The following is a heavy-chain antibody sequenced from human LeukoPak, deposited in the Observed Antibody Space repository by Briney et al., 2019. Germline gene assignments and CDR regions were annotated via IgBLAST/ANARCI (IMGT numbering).Heavy chain of an antibody. J-gene: IGHJ6*02. CDR3: ARGMSGYYGMDV. CDR1: GFTFNTYW. CDR2: VRQDGGEG. Sequence: PGGSLRLSCAASGFTFNTYWMTWVRQAPGRGLEWVANVRQDGGEGHYVDSVKGRFTVSRDNAENSLYLQLNSLRIEDTAVYYCARGMSGYYGMDVWGQGTTVTVSS. V-gene: IGHV3-7*04.